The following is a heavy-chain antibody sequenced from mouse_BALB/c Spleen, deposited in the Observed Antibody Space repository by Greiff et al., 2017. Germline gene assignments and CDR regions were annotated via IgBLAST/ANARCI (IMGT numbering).Heavy chain of an antibody. CDR1: GFTFSSYG. D-gene: IGHD3-1*01. V-gene: IGHV5-6*02. CDR2: ISSGGSYT. Sequence: VKLMESGGDLVKPGGSLKLSCAASGFTFSSYGMSWVRQTPDKRLEWVATISSGGSYTYYPDSVKGRFTISRDNAKNTLYLQMSGLKSEDTAMYYCARPQGSDAMDYWGQGTSVTVSS. J-gene: IGHJ4*01. CDR3: ARPQGSDAMDY.